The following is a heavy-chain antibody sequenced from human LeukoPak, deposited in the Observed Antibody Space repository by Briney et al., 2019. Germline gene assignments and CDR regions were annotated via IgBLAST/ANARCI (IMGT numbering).Heavy chain of an antibody. CDR2: ISGSGGST. V-gene: IGHV3-23*01. Sequence: PGGSLRLSCAASGFTFSSYAMSWVRQAPGKGLEWVSAISGSGGSTYYADSVKGRFTIPRDNSKNTLYLQMNSLRAEDTAVYYCAKDSGSVTTTEYYFDYWGQGTLVTVSS. D-gene: IGHD1-1*01. CDR1: GFTFSSYA. CDR3: AKDSGSVTTTEYYFDY. J-gene: IGHJ4*02.